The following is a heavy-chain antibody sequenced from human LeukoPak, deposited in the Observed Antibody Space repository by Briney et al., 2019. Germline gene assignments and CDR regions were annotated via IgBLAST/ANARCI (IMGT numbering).Heavy chain of an antibody. Sequence: QPGRSLRLSCGASGFTVSSKYMSWVRQAPGKGLEWVSVIYTGETTYYADSVKGRFTISRDNSKNTLYLQMDGLRVEDTAVYYCAKVGAVAAVENWGQGTLVTVSS. D-gene: IGHD6-19*01. J-gene: IGHJ4*02. V-gene: IGHV3-66*01. CDR2: IYTGETT. CDR1: GFTVSSKY. CDR3: AKVGAVAAVEN.